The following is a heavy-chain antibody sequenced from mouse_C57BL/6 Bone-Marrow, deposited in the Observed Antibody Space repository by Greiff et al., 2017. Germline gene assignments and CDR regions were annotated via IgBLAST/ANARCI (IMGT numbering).Heavy chain of an antibody. CDR3: ARDGYYGSSDEAMDD. V-gene: IGHV3-6*01. Sequence: EVQLQESGPGLVKPSQSLSLTCSVTGYSITSGYYWNWIRQFPGNKLEWMGYISYDGSNNYNPSLKNRISITRDTSKNQFFLKLNSVTTEDTATYYCARDGYYGSSDEAMDDWGKGTSVTVSS. CDR1: GYSITSGYY. D-gene: IGHD1-1*01. CDR2: ISYDGSN. J-gene: IGHJ4*01.